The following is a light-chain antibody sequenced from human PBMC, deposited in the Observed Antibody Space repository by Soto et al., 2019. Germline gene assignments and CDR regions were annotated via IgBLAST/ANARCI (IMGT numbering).Light chain of an antibody. CDR1: QSVLYNSNNKNH. Sequence: DFVMTQAPDSLAVSLGERATINCKSSQSVLYNSNNKNHLGWFQQKPGHPPKLLIYGASFRPSGVPDRFSGSGSVKDFTLTISSLQAEDVAVYYWQQYYSIPFTFGQGTKLEI. CDR2: GAS. V-gene: IGKV4-1*01. J-gene: IGKJ2*01. CDR3: QQYYSIPFT.